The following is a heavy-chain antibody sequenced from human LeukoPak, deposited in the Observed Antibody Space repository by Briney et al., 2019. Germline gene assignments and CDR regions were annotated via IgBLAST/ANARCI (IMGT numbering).Heavy chain of an antibody. CDR2: LKSKTDGGTT. CDR1: GFTFSNAW. Sequence: GGSLRLSCAVSGFTFSNAWMSWVRQAPGKGLKWVGRLKSKTDGGTTDYAAPVKGRFTILIDDSKNTLYLQMNSLKTEDTAVYYCITDPWELPTDYWGQGSLVTVSS. V-gene: IGHV3-15*01. CDR3: ITDPWELPTDY. D-gene: IGHD1-26*01. J-gene: IGHJ4*02.